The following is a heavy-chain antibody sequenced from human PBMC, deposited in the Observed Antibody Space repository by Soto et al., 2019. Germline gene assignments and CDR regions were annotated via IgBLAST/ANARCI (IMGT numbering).Heavy chain of an antibody. J-gene: IGHJ6*02. D-gene: IGHD4-17*01. CDR3: ARDLENYGGNSEPSYYYHGMDV. CDR2: IIPIFGTA. V-gene: IGHV1-69*01. Sequence: QVQLVQSGAEVKKPGSSVKVSCKASGGTFSSYAISWVRQAPGQGLEWMGGIIPIFGTANYAQKFQGRVTITADESTSTAYMELSSLRSEDTAVYYCARDLENYGGNSEPSYYYHGMDVWGQGTTVTVSS. CDR1: GGTFSSYA.